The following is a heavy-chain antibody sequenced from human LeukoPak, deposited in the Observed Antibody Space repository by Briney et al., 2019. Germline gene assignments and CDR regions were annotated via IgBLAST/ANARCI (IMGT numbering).Heavy chain of an antibody. CDR2: INQDGSEK. D-gene: IGHD4-17*01. J-gene: IGHJ4*02. Sequence: PGGSLRLSCAASGFTFRSYWMTWVRQAPGKGLECVANINQDGSEKDYMDSVKGRFTIFRDNPKNSLYLEMDSLRVEDTAVYYCAREYDYGDPGIDYWGQGALVTVSS. CDR3: AREYDYGDPGIDY. CDR1: GFTFRSYW. V-gene: IGHV3-7*01.